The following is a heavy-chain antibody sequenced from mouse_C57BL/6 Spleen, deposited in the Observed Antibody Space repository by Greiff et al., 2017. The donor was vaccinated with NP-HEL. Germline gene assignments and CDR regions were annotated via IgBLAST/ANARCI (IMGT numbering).Heavy chain of an antibody. J-gene: IGHJ4*01. CDR1: GFTFSSYA. CDR2: ISAGGSYT. CDR3: ARGGYYAMDY. V-gene: IGHV5-4*01. Sequence: EVQLVESGGGLVKPGGSLKLSCAASGFTFSSYAMSWVRQTPEKRLEWVATISAGGSYTYYPDNVKGRFTISRDNANNNLYLQMSHLKSEDTAMYYCARGGYYAMDYWGQGTSVTVSS.